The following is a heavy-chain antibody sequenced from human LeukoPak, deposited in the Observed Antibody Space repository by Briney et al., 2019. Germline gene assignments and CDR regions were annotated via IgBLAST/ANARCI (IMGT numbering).Heavy chain of an antibody. V-gene: IGHV3-21*01. Sequence: GGSLRLSHAAYGFTFSSYSMNWVRQAPGKGLEGVSSISSSSSYIYYADSVKGRFTISRDNAKNSLYLQMNSLRAEDTAVYYCARDLHGETTGYYYYYYMDVWGKGTTVTVSS. D-gene: IGHD3-10*01. CDR3: ARDLHGETTGYYYYYYMDV. CDR2: ISSSSSYI. CDR1: GFTFSSYS. J-gene: IGHJ6*03.